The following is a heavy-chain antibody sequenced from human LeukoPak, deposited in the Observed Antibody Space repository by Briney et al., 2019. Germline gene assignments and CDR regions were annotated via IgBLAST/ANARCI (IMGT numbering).Heavy chain of an antibody. CDR1: GGSFSGYY. D-gene: IGHD7-27*01. V-gene: IGHV4-34*01. CDR3: ARDGPGDVGFDY. Sequence: SETLSLNCAVYGGSFSGYYWSWIRQPPGKGLEWIGEINHSGSTNYNPSLKSRVTISVDTSKNQFSLKLSSVTAADTAVYYCARDGPGDVGFDYWGQGTLVTVSS. CDR2: INHSGST. J-gene: IGHJ4*02.